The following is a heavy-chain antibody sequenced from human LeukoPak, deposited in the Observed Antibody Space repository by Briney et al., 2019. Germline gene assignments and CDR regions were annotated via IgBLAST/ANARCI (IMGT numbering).Heavy chain of an antibody. Sequence: ASVKVSCKASGGTFGSYAISWVRQAPGQGLEWMGGIIPIFGTANYAQKFQGRVTITADESTSTAYMELSSLRSEDTAVYYCARVGTYYYDSSGYYTRRAFDYWGQGTLVTVSS. J-gene: IGHJ4*02. CDR1: GGTFGSYA. CDR3: ARVGTYYYDSSGYYTRRAFDY. CDR2: IIPIFGTA. D-gene: IGHD3-22*01. V-gene: IGHV1-69*01.